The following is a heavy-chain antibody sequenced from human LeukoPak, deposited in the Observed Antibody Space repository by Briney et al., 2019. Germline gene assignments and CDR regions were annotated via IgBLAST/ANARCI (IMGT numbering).Heavy chain of an antibody. V-gene: IGHV3-21*01. D-gene: IGHD4-23*01. Sequence: GGSLRLSCVASGFTFSDAWVNWVRQAPGKGLEWVSYISSSSTYIYYADSLEGRFTISRDNVRNSLYLQMNSLRAEDTAVYYCAGDYEGNLAFDIWGQGTMVTVSS. CDR1: GFTFSDAW. CDR3: AGDYEGNLAFDI. J-gene: IGHJ3*02. CDR2: ISSSSTYI.